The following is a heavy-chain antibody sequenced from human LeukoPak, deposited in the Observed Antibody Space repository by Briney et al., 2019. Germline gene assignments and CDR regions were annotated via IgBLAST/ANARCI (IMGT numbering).Heavy chain of an antibody. CDR3: ARDLYDFWSGYQFDP. Sequence: ASVKVSCKASGYTFTSYGISWVRQAPGQGLEWMGWISAYNGNTNYAQKLQGRVTMTTDTSTSTAYMELRSLRSDDTAVYYCARDLYDFWSGYQFDPWGQGTLVTVSS. CDR1: GYTFTSYG. D-gene: IGHD3-3*01. CDR2: ISAYNGNT. V-gene: IGHV1-18*01. J-gene: IGHJ5*02.